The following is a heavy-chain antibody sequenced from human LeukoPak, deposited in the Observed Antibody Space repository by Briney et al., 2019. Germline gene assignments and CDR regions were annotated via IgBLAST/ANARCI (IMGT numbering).Heavy chain of an antibody. Sequence: PGGSLRLSCVGSGFTVSSNYMNWVRQAPGKGLEWVSVVYIGGTTYYADSVKGRFTISRDTTKNTIYLQMNDLRAEDTAVYYCARGFLRDGYTYTYSFDHWGQGALVTVSS. V-gene: IGHV3-66*01. CDR2: VYIGGTT. CDR3: ARGFLRDGYTYTYSFDH. CDR1: GFTVSSNY. D-gene: IGHD5-24*01. J-gene: IGHJ4*02.